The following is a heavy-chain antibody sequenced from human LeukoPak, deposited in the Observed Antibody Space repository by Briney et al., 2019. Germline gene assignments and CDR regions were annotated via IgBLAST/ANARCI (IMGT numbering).Heavy chain of an antibody. CDR2: ISGSGGST. J-gene: IGHJ4*02. D-gene: IGHD5-18*01. Sequence: GGSLRLSCAASGFTFSSYAMSWVRQAPGKGLEWVSAISGSGGSTYYADSVKGRFTISRDNSKNTQYLQMNSLRAENTAVYYCAKEGIQLWFFDYWGQGTLVTISS. V-gene: IGHV3-23*01. CDR3: AKEGIQLWFFDY. CDR1: GFTFSSYA.